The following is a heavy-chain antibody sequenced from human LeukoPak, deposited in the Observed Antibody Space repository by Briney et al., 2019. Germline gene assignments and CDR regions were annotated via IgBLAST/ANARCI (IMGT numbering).Heavy chain of an antibody. Sequence: PGGSLRLSCAASGFTFSSYAMSWVRQAPGKGLEWVSAISGSGGSTYYADSVKGRFTISRDNSKNTLYLQMNSLRAEDTAVYYCAKGGPTYDYDSSGYYRFDYWGQGTLVTVSS. J-gene: IGHJ4*02. V-gene: IGHV3-23*01. D-gene: IGHD3-22*01. CDR1: GFTFSSYA. CDR3: AKGGPTYDYDSSGYYRFDY. CDR2: ISGSGGST.